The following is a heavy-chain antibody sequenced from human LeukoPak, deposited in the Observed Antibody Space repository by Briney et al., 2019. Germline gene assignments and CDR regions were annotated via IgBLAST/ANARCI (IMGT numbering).Heavy chain of an antibody. J-gene: IGHJ3*02. D-gene: IGHD2-8*01. Sequence: GRSRRLACAASGRTFTEYYMHWIRQAPGKGREWDSFIRGTAGNTYYADSVKGRFTSSRENAKNSLYLQMNSLRAEDTAVYYCAREWSAFDIWGQGTMVTVSS. V-gene: IGHV3-11*04. CDR3: AREWSAFDI. CDR1: GRTFTEYY. CDR2: IRGTAGNT.